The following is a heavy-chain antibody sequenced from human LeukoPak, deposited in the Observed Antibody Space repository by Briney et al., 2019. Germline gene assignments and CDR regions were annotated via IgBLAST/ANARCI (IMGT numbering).Heavy chain of an antibody. CDR3: ERGNPYSSGWSFDY. J-gene: IGHJ4*02. CDR1: GGSISNYY. CDR2: IYATGST. Sequence: SETLSLTCTVSGGSISNYYWNWIRQPAGKGLEWIGRIYATGSTNYNPSLKCRVTMSVDTSKNQFSLNLSSVTAADTAVYFCERGNPYSSGWSFDYWGQGTLVTVSS. V-gene: IGHV4-4*07. D-gene: IGHD6-19*01.